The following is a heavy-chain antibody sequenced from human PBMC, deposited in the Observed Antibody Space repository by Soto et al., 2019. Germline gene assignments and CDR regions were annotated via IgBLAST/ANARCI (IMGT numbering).Heavy chain of an antibody. J-gene: IGHJ3*02. Sequence: QQQLQESGPGLVKPSQTLSLTCTVSGGSMNSHDYYWSWIRQPPGKGLEWIGYIHNSGSTYYNPSLKSRLTISSDMSKIQFSLRLTSVTAADTALYFCARGEVRGPFDIWGQGTKVTVSS. D-gene: IGHD3-10*01. CDR1: GGSMNSHDYY. CDR2: IHNSGST. V-gene: IGHV4-30-4*01. CDR3: ARGEVRGPFDI.